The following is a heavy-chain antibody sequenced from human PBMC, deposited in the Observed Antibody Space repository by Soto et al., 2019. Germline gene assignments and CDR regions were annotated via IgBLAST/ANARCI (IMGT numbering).Heavy chain of an antibody. CDR1: GFTFSSYA. Sequence: GGSLRLSCAASGFTFSSYAMSWVRQAPGKGLEWVSAISGSGGSTYYADSVKGRFTISGDNSKNTLYLQMNSLRAEDTAVYYCAKDYDFWSGYEKFDYWGQGTLVTVSS. D-gene: IGHD3-3*01. J-gene: IGHJ4*02. CDR2: ISGSGGST. V-gene: IGHV3-23*01. CDR3: AKDYDFWSGYEKFDY.